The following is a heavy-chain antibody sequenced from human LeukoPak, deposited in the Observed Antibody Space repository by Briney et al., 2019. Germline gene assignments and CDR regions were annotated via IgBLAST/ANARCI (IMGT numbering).Heavy chain of an antibody. CDR1: GGTFISYA. V-gene: IGHV1-69*13. J-gene: IGHJ5*02. CDR3: ARGTAIFGVVIILGGWFDP. Sequence: SVKVSCKASGGTFISYAISWVRQAPGQGLESMGGIIPIFGTANCAQKFQGRVTMTADESTSTAYMELSSLRSEDTAVYYCARGTAIFGVVIILGGWFDPWGQGTLVTVSS. CDR2: IIPIFGTA. D-gene: IGHD3-3*01.